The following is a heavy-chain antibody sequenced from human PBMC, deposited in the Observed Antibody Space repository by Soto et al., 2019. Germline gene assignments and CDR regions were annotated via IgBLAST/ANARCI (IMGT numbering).Heavy chain of an antibody. CDR3: ARGSRFTIYGGWFDP. V-gene: IGHV1-3*01. D-gene: IGHD3-9*01. CDR2: INAGNGNT. Sequence: ASVKVSCKASGYTFTSYAMHWVRRAPGQRLEWMGWINAGNGNTKYSQKFQGRVTITRDTSASTAYMELSSLRSEDTAVYYCARGSRFTIYGGWFDPWGQGTLVTVSS. J-gene: IGHJ5*02. CDR1: GYTFTSYA.